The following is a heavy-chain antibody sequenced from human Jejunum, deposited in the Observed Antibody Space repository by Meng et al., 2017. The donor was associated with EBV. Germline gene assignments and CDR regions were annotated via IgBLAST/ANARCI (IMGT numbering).Heavy chain of an antibody. CDR2: ISDNEGT. J-gene: IGHJ4*02. CDR3: ARGPDHSKQGY. Sequence: WGAGSLKPRETRSLICGVYDGCFSGYYWSWIRQPPGKGLEWIGEISDNEGTTYNPSLKSRVTVSLDTSKNQFSLRLSSVTAADTALYYCARGPDHSKQGYWGQGTLVTVSS. D-gene: IGHD1-14*01. CDR1: DGCFSGYY. V-gene: IGHV4-34*01.